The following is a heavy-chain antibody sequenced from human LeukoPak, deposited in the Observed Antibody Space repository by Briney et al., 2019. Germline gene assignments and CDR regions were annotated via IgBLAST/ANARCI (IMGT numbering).Heavy chain of an antibody. CDR2: INHSGST. J-gene: IGHJ6*03. D-gene: IGHD2-15*01. Sequence: SEALSLTCTVSGGSISSYYWSWIRQPPGKGLEWIGEINHSGSTNYNPSLKSRVTISVDTSKNQFSLKLSSVTAADTAVYYCARRKFHYDCSGGSCYSGYYYYYMDVWGKGTTVTVSS. CDR1: GGSISSYY. CDR3: ARRKFHYDCSGGSCYSGYYYYYMDV. V-gene: IGHV4-34*01.